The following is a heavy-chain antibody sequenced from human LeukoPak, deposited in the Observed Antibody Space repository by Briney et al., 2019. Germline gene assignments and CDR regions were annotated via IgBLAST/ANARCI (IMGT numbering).Heavy chain of an antibody. D-gene: IGHD3-22*01. CDR3: ARLKYYDSTGYSPGYYMDV. Sequence: SETLSLTCTVSGGSIINYYWSWIRQPAGTGLEWVGRIYVTGSTIYNPSLQRRLSMSVDTSKNQFSLRLTSVTAADTAVYSCARLKYYDSTGYSPGYYMDVWGKGITVTVSS. CDR2: IYVTGST. J-gene: IGHJ6*03. V-gene: IGHV4-4*07. CDR1: GGSIINYY.